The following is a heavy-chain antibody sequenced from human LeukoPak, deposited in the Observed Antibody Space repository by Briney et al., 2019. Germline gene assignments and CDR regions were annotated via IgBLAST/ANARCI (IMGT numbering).Heavy chain of an antibody. CDR1: GFTFSSYG. CDR2: IWYDGSNK. V-gene: IGHV3-33*01. J-gene: IGHJ4*02. Sequence: PGGSLRLSCAASGFTFSSYGMHWVRQAPGKGLEWVAVIWYDGSNKYYADSVKGRFTISRDNSKNTLYLQVNSLRAEDTAVYYCARDHSSGWYSDYFDYWGQGTLVTVSS. D-gene: IGHD6-19*01. CDR3: ARDHSSGWYSDYFDY.